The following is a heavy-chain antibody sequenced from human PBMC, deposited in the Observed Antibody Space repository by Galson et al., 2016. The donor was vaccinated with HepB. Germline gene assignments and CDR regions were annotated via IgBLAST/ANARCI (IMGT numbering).Heavy chain of an antibody. J-gene: IGHJ4*02. V-gene: IGHV4-59*11. CDR1: GGSISSHY. D-gene: IGHD6-19*01. CDR3: ARMRSGGWFDY. Sequence: ETLSLTCTVSGGSISSHYWSWIRQPPGKGLEWIGYIYDSETTNYNPSLWSRVTISADTSKSPFSVKVTSVTAADTAVYYCARMRSGGWFDYWGQGTLVTVSS. CDR2: IYDSETT.